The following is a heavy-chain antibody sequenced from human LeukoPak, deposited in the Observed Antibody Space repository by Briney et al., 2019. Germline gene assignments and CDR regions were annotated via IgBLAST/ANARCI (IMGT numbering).Heavy chain of an antibody. V-gene: IGHV3-23*01. CDR1: GFTFSSYA. Sequence: PGGSLRLSCAASGFTFSSYAMSWVRQAPGKGLEWVSAISGSGGSTYYADSVKGRFTISRDNSKNTLYLQMNSLRAEDTAVYYCAKSKQGKWELRYYGMDVWGQGTTVAVSS. CDR2: ISGSGGST. J-gene: IGHJ6*02. D-gene: IGHD1-26*01. CDR3: AKSKQGKWELRYYGMDV.